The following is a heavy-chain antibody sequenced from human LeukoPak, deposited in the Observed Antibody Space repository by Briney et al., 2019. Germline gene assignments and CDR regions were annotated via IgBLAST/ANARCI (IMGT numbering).Heavy chain of an antibody. V-gene: IGHV3-74*01. J-gene: IGHJ4*02. CDR1: GFTFSSYW. Sequence: PGGSLRLSCAASGFTFSSYWMHWLRQAPGKGLVWVSRINTDGSSTSYADSVKGRFTISRDNAKNTLYLQMNSLRAEDTAVYYCARGSPRGIAAAGTNYWGQGTLVTVSS. CDR2: INTDGSST. CDR3: ARGSPRGIAAAGTNY. D-gene: IGHD6-13*01.